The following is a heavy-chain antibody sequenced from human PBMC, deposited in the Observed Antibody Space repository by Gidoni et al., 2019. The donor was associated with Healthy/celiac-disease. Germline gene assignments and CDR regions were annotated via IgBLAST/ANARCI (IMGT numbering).Heavy chain of an antibody. CDR1: GFTFDDYA. V-gene: IGHV3-9*01. Sequence: EVQLVESGGGLVQPGRSLRLSCAASGFTFDDYAMHWVRQAPGKGLEWVSGISWNSGSIGYADSVKGRFTISRDNAKNSLYLQMNSLRAEDTALYYCAKDPGGSRQNGMDVWGQGTTVTVSS. J-gene: IGHJ6*02. CDR3: AKDPGGSRQNGMDV. CDR2: ISWNSGSI. D-gene: IGHD2-15*01.